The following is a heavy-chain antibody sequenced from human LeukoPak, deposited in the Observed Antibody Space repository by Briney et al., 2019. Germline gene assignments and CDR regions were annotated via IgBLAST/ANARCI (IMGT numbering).Heavy chain of an antibody. CDR2: IYYSGST. J-gene: IGHJ4*02. Sequence: PSETLSLTCTVSGGSISSGDYYWSWIRQPPGKGLEWIGYIYYSGSTYYNPSPKSRVTISVDTSKNQFSLKLSSVTAADTAVYYCARSVAVTAILDYWGQGTLVTVSS. CDR1: GGSISSGDYY. D-gene: IGHD2-21*02. V-gene: IGHV4-30-4*01. CDR3: ARSVAVTAILDY.